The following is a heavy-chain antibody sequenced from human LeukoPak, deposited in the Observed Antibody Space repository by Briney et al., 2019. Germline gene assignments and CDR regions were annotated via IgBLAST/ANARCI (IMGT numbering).Heavy chain of an antibody. Sequence: GGSLRLSCAASGFTFSSYEMNWVRQAPGKGLEWVSYISGSGSTIYYVDSVKGRFTISRDNAKNSLYLQMNSLRGEDTAVYYCAKTKGMGYYDLDYWGQGTLVTVSS. V-gene: IGHV3-48*03. D-gene: IGHD3-22*01. CDR3: AKTKGMGYYDLDY. J-gene: IGHJ4*02. CDR2: ISGSGSTI. CDR1: GFTFSSYE.